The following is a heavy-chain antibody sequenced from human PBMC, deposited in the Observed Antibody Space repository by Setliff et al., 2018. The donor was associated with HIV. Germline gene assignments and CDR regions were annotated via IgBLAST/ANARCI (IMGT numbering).Heavy chain of an antibody. CDR2: IRSKASAYAT. CDR3: AKKTAAYTSGSWLHY. J-gene: IGHJ4*02. CDR1: GFTFSASA. V-gene: IGHV3-73*01. Sequence: GGSLRLSCAASGFTFSASAIHWVRQASGKGPEWVGHIRSKASAYATASAASVKGRFTVSRDDSKNTLYLQMNSLRAEDTAVYYCAKKTAAYTSGSWLHYWGQGTLVTVSS. D-gene: IGHD3-10*01.